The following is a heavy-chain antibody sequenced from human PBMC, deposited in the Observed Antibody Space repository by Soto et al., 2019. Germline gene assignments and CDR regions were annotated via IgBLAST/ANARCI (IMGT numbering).Heavy chain of an antibody. CDR1: GFTFSSYG. CDR3: AKDHCTNGVCDYYYGMDV. D-gene: IGHD2-8*01. Sequence: QVQLVESGGGVVQPGRSLRLSCAASGFTFSSYGMHWVRQAPGKGLEWVAVISYDGSNKYYADSVKGRFTISRDNSKNTLYLQMNSLRAEDTAVYYCAKDHCTNGVCDYYYGMDVW. J-gene: IGHJ6*01. CDR2: ISYDGSNK. V-gene: IGHV3-30*18.